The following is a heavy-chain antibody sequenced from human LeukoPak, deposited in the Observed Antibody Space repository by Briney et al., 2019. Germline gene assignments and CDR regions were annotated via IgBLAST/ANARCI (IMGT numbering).Heavy chain of an antibody. CDR3: AREYPPCSGGSCYDY. CDR2: INPNSGGT. Sequence: ASVKVSCKASGYTFTAYYMHWVRQAPGQGLEWMGWINPNSGGTNYAQKFQGRVTMTRDTSISTAYMELSRLRSDDTAVYYCAREYPPCSGGSCYDYWGQGTLVTVSS. CDR1: GYTFTAYY. V-gene: IGHV1-2*02. J-gene: IGHJ4*02. D-gene: IGHD2-15*01.